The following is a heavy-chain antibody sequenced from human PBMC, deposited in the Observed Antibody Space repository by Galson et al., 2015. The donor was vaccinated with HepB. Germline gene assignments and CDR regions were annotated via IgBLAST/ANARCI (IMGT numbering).Heavy chain of an antibody. J-gene: IGHJ4*02. CDR3: AKSIHPGRGFDS. Sequence: CAISGDSVSSNSVGWNWIRQSPSRGLEWLGRTYYRSQWSNDYAVSVKSRITIYADTSKNQVSLQLKSVTPEDTAVYYYAKSIHPGRGFDSWGQGTLVTVSS. CDR1: GDSVSSNSVG. V-gene: IGHV6-1*01. D-gene: IGHD3-10*01. CDR2: TYYRSQWSN.